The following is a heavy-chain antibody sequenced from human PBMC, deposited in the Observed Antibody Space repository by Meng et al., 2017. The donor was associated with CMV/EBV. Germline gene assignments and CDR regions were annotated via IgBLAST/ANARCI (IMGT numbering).Heavy chain of an antibody. J-gene: IGHJ4*02. Sequence: QVQLQESGPGLVKPSQTLSRTCTGAGGSISSGYYYWSWIRQPPGKGLEWIGYIYYSGSTYYNPSLKSRVTISVDTSKNQFSLKLSSVTAADTAVYYCARVGRTSCYDYWGQGTLVTVSS. D-gene: IGHD2-2*01. CDR3: ARVGRTSCYDY. V-gene: IGHV4-30-4*08. CDR1: GGSISSGYYY. CDR2: IYYSGST.